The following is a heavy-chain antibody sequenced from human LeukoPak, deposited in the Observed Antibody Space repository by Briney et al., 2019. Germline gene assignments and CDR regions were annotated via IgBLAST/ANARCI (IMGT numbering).Heavy chain of an antibody. V-gene: IGHV3-30*18. J-gene: IGHJ3*02. D-gene: IGHD2-15*01. CDR3: AKVRAARANDAFDI. CDR2: LSYDGSNK. CDR1: EFTFSSYG. Sequence: GRCLRLSCAASEFTFSSYGMHWVRRAPGKGLEWVAVLSYDGSNKYYAESVKGRFTISRDNSKTTLYLQMNSLRAEDTAVYYCAKVRAARANDAFDIWGQGTMVTVSS.